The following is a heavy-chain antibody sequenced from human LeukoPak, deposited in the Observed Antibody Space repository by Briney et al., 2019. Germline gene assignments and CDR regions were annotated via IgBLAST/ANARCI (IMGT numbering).Heavy chain of an antibody. Sequence: TGGSLRLSCAASGFTFSSYGMHWVRQAPGKGLEWVAVISYDGSNKYYADSVKGRFTISRDNSKNTLYLQMNSLRAEDTAVYYCAKGLTTVTTLDYWGQGTLVTVSS. V-gene: IGHV3-30*18. CDR2: ISYDGSNK. CDR1: GFTFSSYG. D-gene: IGHD4-17*01. J-gene: IGHJ4*02. CDR3: AKGLTTVTTLDY.